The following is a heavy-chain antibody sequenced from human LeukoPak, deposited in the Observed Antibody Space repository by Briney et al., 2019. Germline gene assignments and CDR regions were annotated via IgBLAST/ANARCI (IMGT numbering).Heavy chain of an antibody. V-gene: IGHV3-30*04. CDR3: ARGALYGSGSYWGDGTDV. Sequence: PGRSLRLSCAASGFTFSSHAMHWVRQAPGKGLEWVSVISFDATNKYYGDSVKGRTTISRDNSRNMLYLQMNSLRADDTAVYYCARGALYGSGSYWGDGTDVWGKGTTVTVSS. J-gene: IGHJ6*04. D-gene: IGHD3-10*01. CDR1: GFTFSSHA. CDR2: ISFDATNK.